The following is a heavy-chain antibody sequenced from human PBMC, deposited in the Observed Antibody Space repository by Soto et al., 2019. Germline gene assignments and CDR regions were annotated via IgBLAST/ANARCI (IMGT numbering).Heavy chain of an antibody. CDR3: APNPQTYYYGSGSSQNLDY. Sequence: GGSLRLSCAASGFTFSSYAMSWVRQAPGKGLEWVSAISGSGGSTYYADSVKGWFTISRDNSKNTLYLQMNSLRAEDTAVYYCAPNPQTYYYGSGSSQNLDYWGQGTLVTVSS. CDR1: GFTFSSYA. CDR2: ISGSGGST. D-gene: IGHD3-10*01. J-gene: IGHJ4*02. V-gene: IGHV3-23*01.